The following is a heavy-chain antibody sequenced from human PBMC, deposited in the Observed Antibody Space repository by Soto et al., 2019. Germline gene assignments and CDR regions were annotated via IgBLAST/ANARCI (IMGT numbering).Heavy chain of an antibody. CDR1: GFTFSSYG. CDR3: AKVTRTTFYYYGMDV. J-gene: IGHJ6*02. D-gene: IGHD1-20*01. CDR2: ISYDGSNK. Sequence: QVQLVESGGGVVHPGRSLRLSCAASGFTFSSYGMHWVRQAPGKGLEWVAVISYDGSNKYYADSVKGRFTISRDNSNNTLYLQMNSLRAEDTAVYYCAKVTRTTFYYYGMDVWGQGTTVTVSS. V-gene: IGHV3-30*18.